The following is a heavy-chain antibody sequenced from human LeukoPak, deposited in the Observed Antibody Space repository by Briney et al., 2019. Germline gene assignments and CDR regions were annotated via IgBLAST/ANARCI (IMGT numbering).Heavy chain of an antibody. Sequence: AASVKVSCKASGYTFTGYYMHWVRQAPGQGLEWMGWINPNSGGTNYAQKFQGWVTMTRDTSISTAYMELSRLRSDDTAVYYCARGGICSGGSCHGWFDPWGQGTLVTVSS. CDR1: GYTFTGYY. D-gene: IGHD2-15*01. CDR2: INPNSGGT. J-gene: IGHJ5*02. V-gene: IGHV1-2*04. CDR3: ARGGICSGGSCHGWFDP.